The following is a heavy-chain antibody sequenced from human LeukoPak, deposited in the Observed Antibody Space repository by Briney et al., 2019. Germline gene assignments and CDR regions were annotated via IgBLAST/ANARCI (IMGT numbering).Heavy chain of an antibody. CDR2: ISSSSSYI. D-gene: IGHD5-12*01. J-gene: IGHJ6*03. V-gene: IGHV3-21*01. Sequence: GGSLRLSCVASGFTFSSYSMNWVRQAPGKGLEWVSSISSSSSYIYYADSVKGRFTISRDNAKNSLYLQMNSLRAEDTAVYYCARWVPEWPRPLPHYYYYYMDVWGKGTTVTVSS. CDR1: GFTFSSYS. CDR3: ARWVPEWPRPLPHYYYYYMDV.